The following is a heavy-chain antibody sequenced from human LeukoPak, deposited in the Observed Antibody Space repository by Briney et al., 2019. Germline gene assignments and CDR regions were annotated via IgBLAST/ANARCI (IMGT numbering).Heavy chain of an antibody. V-gene: IGHV1-2*02. J-gene: IGHJ4*02. D-gene: IGHD6-13*01. CDR2: INPNSGGT. Sequence: GASVKVSCKASGYTFTGYYMHWVRQAPGQGLEWMGWINPNSGGTNYAQKFQGRVTMTRDTSISTAYMELSRLRSDDTAVYYCARASLMRYSSSWDPFDYWGQGTLVTVSS. CDR1: GYTFTGYY. CDR3: ARASLMRYSSSWDPFDY.